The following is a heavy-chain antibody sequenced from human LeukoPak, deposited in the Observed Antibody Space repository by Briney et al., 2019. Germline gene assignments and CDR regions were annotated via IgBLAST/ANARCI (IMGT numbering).Heavy chain of an antibody. V-gene: IGHV3-48*01. D-gene: IGHD4-23*01. CDR3: ARDPTDYGGNSGGVDI. J-gene: IGHJ3*02. CDR1: GFTFSSYS. CDR2: ISSSSSTI. Sequence: PGGSLRLSCAASGFTFSSYSMNWVRQAPGKGLEWVSYISSSSSTIYYADSVKGRFTISRDNAKNSLYLQMNSLRAEDTAVYYCARDPTDYGGNSGGVDIWGQGTMVTVSS.